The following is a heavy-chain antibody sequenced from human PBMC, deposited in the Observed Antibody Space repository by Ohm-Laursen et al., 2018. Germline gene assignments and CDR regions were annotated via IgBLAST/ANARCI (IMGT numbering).Heavy chain of an antibody. CDR1: GYTFTDYY. CDR3: ARDSYCSSTSCKNRGYYYYGMDV. J-gene: IGHJ6*02. V-gene: IGHV1-2*02. CDR2: TNPNSGGT. Sequence: ASVKVSCKASGYTFTDYYMHWMRQAPGQGLEWMGCTNPNSGGTNYAQKFQGRVTMTRDTSISTAYMELSRLRSDDTAVYYCARDSYCSSTSCKNRGYYYYGMDVWGQGTTVTVSS. D-gene: IGHD2-2*01.